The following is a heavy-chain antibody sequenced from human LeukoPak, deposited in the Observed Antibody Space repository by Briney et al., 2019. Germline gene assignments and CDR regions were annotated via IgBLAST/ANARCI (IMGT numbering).Heavy chain of an antibody. CDR1: GYTFTDFY. D-gene: IGHD3-10*01. CDR3: ARGRVYNYGQPPDY. Sequence: ASVKVSCKASGYTFTDFYMHWVRQAPGQGLEWMGWINTNSGGTNNAQTFQGRVTMTRDTSINTAYMELTSLTPDDTAVYYCARGRVYNYGQPPDYWGQGTLVTVS. CDR2: INTNSGGT. V-gene: IGHV1-2*02. J-gene: IGHJ4*02.